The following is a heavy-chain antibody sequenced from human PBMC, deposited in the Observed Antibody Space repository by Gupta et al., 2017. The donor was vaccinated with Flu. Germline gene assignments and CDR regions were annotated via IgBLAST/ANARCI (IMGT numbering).Heavy chain of an antibody. CDR2: INSGTNTT. J-gene: IGHJ4*02. V-gene: IGHV3-48*01. Sequence: VRQAPGKGLEWVSFINSGTNTTSYAASVKDRFTITRANAKNYVYLQMNTLRPEDTAVYYCAGGQLDANYFDYWGQGTLVTVSS. CDR3: AGGQLDANYFDY. D-gene: IGHD1-1*01.